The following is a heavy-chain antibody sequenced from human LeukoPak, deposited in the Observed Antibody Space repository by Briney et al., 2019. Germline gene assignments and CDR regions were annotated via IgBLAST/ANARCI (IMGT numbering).Heavy chain of an antibody. Sequence: SETLSLTCAVYGGSFSGYYWSWIRPPPGKGLEWIGEINHSGSTNYNPSLKSRATISVDTSKNQFSLKLSSVTSADTAVYYCARGWGTRGYSYGYRGWFDPWGQGTLVTVSA. J-gene: IGHJ5*02. CDR1: GGSFSGYY. V-gene: IGHV4-34*01. CDR3: ARGWGTRGYSYGYRGWFDP. D-gene: IGHD5-18*01. CDR2: INHSGST.